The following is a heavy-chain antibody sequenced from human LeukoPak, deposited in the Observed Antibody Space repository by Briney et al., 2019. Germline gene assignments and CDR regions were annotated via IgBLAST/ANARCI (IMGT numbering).Heavy chain of an antibody. Sequence: GGSLRLSCAASGFTFSNYNMNWVRQAPGKGLEWVSYISSSTSTIYYADSVKGRFTISRDNAKNSLYLQMNSLRDEDTAAYYCARTYYYGYNSWGQGTLVTVSS. CDR3: ARTYYYGYNS. V-gene: IGHV3-48*02. D-gene: IGHD3-10*01. CDR2: ISSSTSTI. J-gene: IGHJ4*02. CDR1: GFTFSNYN.